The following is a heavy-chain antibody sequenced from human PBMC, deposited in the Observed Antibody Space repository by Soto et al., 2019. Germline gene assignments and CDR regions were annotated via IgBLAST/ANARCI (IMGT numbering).Heavy chain of an antibody. CDR2: IDPSDSYT. CDR1: GYSFTSYW. V-gene: IGHV5-10-1*03. J-gene: IGHJ6*02. D-gene: IGHD3-10*01. Sequence: EVQLVQSGAEVKKPGESLRISCKASGYSFTSYWINWVRQMPGKGLEWMGRIDPSDSYTNYSPSFQGHVTISADKSISTAYLQWSSRKASDTAMFYCARRARGGMDVWGQGTTVTVSS. CDR3: ARRARGGMDV.